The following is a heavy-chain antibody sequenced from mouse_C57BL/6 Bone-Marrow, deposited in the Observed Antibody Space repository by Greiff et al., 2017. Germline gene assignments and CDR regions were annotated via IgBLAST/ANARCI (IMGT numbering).Heavy chain of an antibody. CDR1: GYTFTGYW. D-gene: IGHD1-1*01. CDR3: ATSPFTTVVAHFDY. Sequence: VQLQESGAELMKPGASVKLSCKATGYTFTGYWIEWVKQRPGHGLAWIGEILPGSGSTNYNEKFKGKATFTADTSSNTAYMQLSSLTTEDSAIYYCATSPFTTVVAHFDYWGQGTTLTVSS. J-gene: IGHJ2*01. CDR2: ILPGSGST. V-gene: IGHV1-9*01.